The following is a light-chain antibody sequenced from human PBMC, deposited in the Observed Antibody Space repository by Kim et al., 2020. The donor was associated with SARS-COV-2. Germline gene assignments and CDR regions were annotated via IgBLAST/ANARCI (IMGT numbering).Light chain of an antibody. CDR1: DIGSKS. J-gene: IGLJ1*01. CDR3: QVWDISSDHYV. Sequence: APGETASITCGGNDIGSKSVHWYQQRPGQAPVLVLYYNTDRPSGIPERFSGSNSGNTATLTINRVEAGDEADYYCQVWDISSDHYVFGTGTKVTVL. CDR2: YNT. V-gene: IGLV3-21*04.